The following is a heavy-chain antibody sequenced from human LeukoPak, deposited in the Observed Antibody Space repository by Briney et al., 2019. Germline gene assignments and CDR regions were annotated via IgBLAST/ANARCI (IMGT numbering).Heavy chain of an antibody. CDR2: IYYSGST. J-gene: IGHJ4*02. CDR3: ARDSDGSGSYLRY. D-gene: IGHD3-10*01. V-gene: IGHV4-31*03. CDR1: GGSISSGGYS. Sequence: SETLSLTCTVSGGSISSGGYSWSWIRQHPGKGLEWIGYIYYSGSTYYNPSLKSRVTISVDTSKNQFSLKLSSVTAADTAVYYCARDSDGSGSYLRYWGQGTLVTVSS.